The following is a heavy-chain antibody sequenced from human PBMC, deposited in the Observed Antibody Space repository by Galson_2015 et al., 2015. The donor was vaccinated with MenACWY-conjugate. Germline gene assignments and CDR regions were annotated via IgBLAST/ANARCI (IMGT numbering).Heavy chain of an antibody. CDR1: GYSFSSYW. CDR2: IDPSDSYT. D-gene: IGHD3-16*01. Sequence: QSGAEVKKPEESPRISCKGSGYSFSSYWISWVRQMPGKGLEWMGRIDPSDSYTNYSPSFQGHVIISADKSINTAYLQWSSLKASDTAMYYCARHWGAFGEYVDWGQGALVTVSS. J-gene: IGHJ4*02. V-gene: IGHV5-10-1*01. CDR3: ARHWGAFGEYVD.